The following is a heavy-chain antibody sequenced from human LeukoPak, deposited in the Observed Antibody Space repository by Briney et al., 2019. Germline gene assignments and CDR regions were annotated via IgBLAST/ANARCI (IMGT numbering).Heavy chain of an antibody. CDR1: GFTLSSYW. CDR3: ARSRGLAH. D-gene: IGHD3-16*01. CDR2: IKQDGSEK. V-gene: IGHV3-7*04. Sequence: TGGSLGLSCAASGFTLSSYWMTWVRQAPGKGLEWVANIKQDGSEKYYVDSVKGRFTISRDNAKNSLYLQMNSLRDEDTAVYYCARSRGLAHGGRGTLVTVSS. J-gene: IGHJ4*02.